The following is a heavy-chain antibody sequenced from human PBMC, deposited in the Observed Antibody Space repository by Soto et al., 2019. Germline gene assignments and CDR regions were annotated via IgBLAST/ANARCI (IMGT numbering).Heavy chain of an antibody. CDR1: RFSFRSYE. D-gene: IGHD3-16*01. J-gene: IGHJ3*02. V-gene: IGHV3-30*04. CDR3: AKDWSRGGGI. CDR2: VSFAGNSK. Sequence: GGSLRLSCVASRFSFRSYEMSWVRQAAGKGLEWVAVVSFAGNSKFYADSVKGRFTISRDNSKNTLYLQMNSLRAEDTAVYYCAKDWSRGGGIWGQGTMVTVSS.